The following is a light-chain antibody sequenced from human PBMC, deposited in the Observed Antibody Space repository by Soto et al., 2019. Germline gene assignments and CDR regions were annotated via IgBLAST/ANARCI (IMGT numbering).Light chain of an antibody. J-gene: IGKJ1*01. CDR2: GAS. Sequence: EIVMTQSPATLSVSPGERATLSCRASQSVSSNLAWYQQKPGQAPRLLIYGASTRATGIPVRFSGSGSGTAFPLTISSLQSEDFAVYYCQQYNNWPPWTFGQGTKVDIK. CDR1: QSVSSN. V-gene: IGKV3-15*01. CDR3: QQYNNWPPWT.